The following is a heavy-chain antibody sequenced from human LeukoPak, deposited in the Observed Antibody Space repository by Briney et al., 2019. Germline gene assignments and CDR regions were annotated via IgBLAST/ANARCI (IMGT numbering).Heavy chain of an antibody. CDR2: IKQDGSEK. CDR1: GFTFSSYW. J-gene: IGHJ4*02. Sequence: PGGSLRLSCAASGFTFSSYWMSWVRQAPGKGLEWVANIKQDGSEKYYVDSVKGRFTISRDNAKNSLYQQMNSLRAEDMALYYCAKSVGGWLQYPFDYWGQGTLVTVSS. CDR3: AKSVGGWLQYPFDY. D-gene: IGHD6-19*01. V-gene: IGHV3-7*03.